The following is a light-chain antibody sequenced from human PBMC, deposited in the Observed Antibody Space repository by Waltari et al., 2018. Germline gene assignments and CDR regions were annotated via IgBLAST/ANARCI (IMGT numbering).Light chain of an antibody. CDR1: RSHIRAGYD. CDR3: QSYDSSLVV. Sequence: QSVLTQPPSVSGAPGQRVTIPCTGSRSHIRAGYDVPWYQQLPGTAPKLLIYGNSNRPSGVPDRFSGSKSGTSASLAITGLQAEDEADYYCQSYDSSLVVFGGGTKLTVL. J-gene: IGLJ2*01. CDR2: GNS. V-gene: IGLV1-40*01.